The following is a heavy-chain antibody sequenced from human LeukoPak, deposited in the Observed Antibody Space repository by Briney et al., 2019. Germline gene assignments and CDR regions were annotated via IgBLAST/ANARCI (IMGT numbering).Heavy chain of an antibody. Sequence: GGSLRLSCAASAFTFSSYAMSWVRQAPGKGLEWVANIKEDGSEKNYVDSVKGRFTISRDNAKNSLHLQMNSLRAEDTAVYYCARIRIDTGYRPFDIWGQGTMITVSS. CDR2: IKEDGSEK. J-gene: IGHJ3*02. D-gene: IGHD3-3*02. CDR3: ARIRIDTGYRPFDI. CDR1: AFTFSSYA. V-gene: IGHV3-7*01.